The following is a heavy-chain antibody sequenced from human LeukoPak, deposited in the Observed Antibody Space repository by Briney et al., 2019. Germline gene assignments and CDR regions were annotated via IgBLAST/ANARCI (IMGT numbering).Heavy chain of an antibody. CDR3: ARCEGVVGAPFDL. D-gene: IGHD3-22*01. CDR2: ASDSGRS. Sequence: SETLSLTCAVSGGSLNNYFWNWIRQAPGKGLEWIGEASDSGRSNYNPTLESRLTISVDTAKDQLSLNLYSVTAADTAVYYCARCEGVVGAPFDLWGRGTLVTVSS. CDR1: GGSLNNYF. J-gene: IGHJ2*01. V-gene: IGHV4-34*01.